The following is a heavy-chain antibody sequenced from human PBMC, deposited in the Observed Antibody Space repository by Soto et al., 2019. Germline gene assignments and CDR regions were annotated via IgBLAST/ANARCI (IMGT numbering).Heavy chain of an antibody. CDR2: INHSGST. CDR3: ARPSSGYFGY. D-gene: IGHD3-22*01. J-gene: IGHJ4*02. Sequence: PSETLSLTCAVYGGSFSGYYWSWIRQPPGKGLEWIGEINHSGSTNYNPSLKSRVTISVDTSKNQFSLKLSSVTAADTAVYYCARPSSGYFGYWGQGTLVTVSS. CDR1: GGSFSGYY. V-gene: IGHV4-34*01.